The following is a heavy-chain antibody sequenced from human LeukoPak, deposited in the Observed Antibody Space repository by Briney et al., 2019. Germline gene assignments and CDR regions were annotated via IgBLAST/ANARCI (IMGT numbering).Heavy chain of an antibody. D-gene: IGHD1-26*01. V-gene: IGHV4-59*08. CDR2: ISDSGST. Sequence: SEALSLTCTVSGGSISSYYWSWIRQPPGKGLEWIGYISDSGSTNYNPSLKSRVTILEDMSKNQFSLKLSSVTAADTAVYYCARLRLGARWYFDYWGQVTLVTVST. J-gene: IGHJ4*02. CDR3: ARLRLGARWYFDY. CDR1: GGSISSYY.